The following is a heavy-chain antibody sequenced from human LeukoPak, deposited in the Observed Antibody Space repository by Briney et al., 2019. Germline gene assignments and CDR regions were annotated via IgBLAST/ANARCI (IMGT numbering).Heavy chain of an antibody. Sequence: SETLSLTCTVSGGSISSYYWSWIRQPPGKGLEWIGYIYYSGNTNYNPSLKSRVTISADTSKNQFSLKLSSVTAADTAVYYCARHRVVGTFLIDYWGQGTLVTVSS. V-gene: IGHV4-59*08. J-gene: IGHJ4*02. CDR3: ARHRVVGTFLIDY. CDR1: GGSISSYY. CDR2: IYYSGNT. D-gene: IGHD6-19*01.